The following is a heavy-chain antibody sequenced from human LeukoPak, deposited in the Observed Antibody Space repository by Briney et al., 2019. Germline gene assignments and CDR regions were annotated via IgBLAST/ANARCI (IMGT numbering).Heavy chain of an antibody. CDR1: GFTFSSYS. Sequence: GGSLRLSCAASGFTFSSYSMNWVRQAPGKGLEWVSYISSSSTIYYADSVKGRFTISRDNAKNSLYLQMNSLRAEDTAVYYCVRDKILAEYFQHWGQGTLVTVSS. CDR2: ISSSSTI. J-gene: IGHJ1*01. CDR3: VRDKILAEYFQH. V-gene: IGHV3-48*01.